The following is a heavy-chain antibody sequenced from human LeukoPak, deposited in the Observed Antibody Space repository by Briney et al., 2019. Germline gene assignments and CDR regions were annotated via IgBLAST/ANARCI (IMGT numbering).Heavy chain of an antibody. J-gene: IGHJ3*02. CDR3: ARDGNSGSYYDAFDI. CDR2: ISYDGSNK. Sequence: GRSLRLSCAASGFTLSSYAMHWVRQAPGKGLEWVAVISYDGSNKYYADSVKGRFTISRDNSKNTLYLQMNSLRAEDTAVYYCARDGNSGSYYDAFDIWGQGTMVTVSS. D-gene: IGHD1-26*01. CDR1: GFTLSSYA. V-gene: IGHV3-30-3*01.